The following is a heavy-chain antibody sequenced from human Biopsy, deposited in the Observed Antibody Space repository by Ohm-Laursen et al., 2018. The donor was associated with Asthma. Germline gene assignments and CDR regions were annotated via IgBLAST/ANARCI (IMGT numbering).Heavy chain of an antibody. D-gene: IGHD3-9*01. V-gene: IGHV1-3*01. Sequence: GASVKVSCKASGYTFISYAIHWVRQAPGQRLEWMGWINAGNGNTKYSQKFQGRVPITRDTSASTAYMELSSLRSEDTAVYYCARTYYDFLTGQVIDAFAIWGQGTMVTVSS. CDR2: INAGNGNT. J-gene: IGHJ3*02. CDR1: GYTFISYA. CDR3: ARTYYDFLTGQVIDAFAI.